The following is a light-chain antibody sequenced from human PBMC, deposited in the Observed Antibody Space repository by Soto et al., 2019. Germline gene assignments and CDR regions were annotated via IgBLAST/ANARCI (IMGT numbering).Light chain of an antibody. J-gene: IGKJ3*01. CDR3: QKYHSAPFT. V-gene: IGKV1-27*01. CDR2: AAS. CDR1: QGISNY. Sequence: DIQMTQSPSSLSASVGDRVSITCRASQGISNYLAWYQQKPGKVPKLVIYAASTLQSGVPSRFSGSRSGTDFTLTISSLQPDDVATYYCQKYHSAPFTFGPGTKVHIK.